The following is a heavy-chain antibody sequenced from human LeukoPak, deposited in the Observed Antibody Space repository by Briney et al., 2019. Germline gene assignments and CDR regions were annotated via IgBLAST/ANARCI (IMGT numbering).Heavy chain of an antibody. CDR1: GGSVSSYY. Sequence: SETLSPTCTVSGGSVSSYYWSWIRQPPGKGLEWIGYMYYSGSTNYNPSLKSRVTISVDTSKNQFSLKLSSVTAADTAVYYCARLRRDGYEDAFDIWGQGTMVTVSS. V-gene: IGHV4-59*02. CDR3: ARLRRDGYEDAFDI. J-gene: IGHJ3*02. CDR2: MYYSGST. D-gene: IGHD5-24*01.